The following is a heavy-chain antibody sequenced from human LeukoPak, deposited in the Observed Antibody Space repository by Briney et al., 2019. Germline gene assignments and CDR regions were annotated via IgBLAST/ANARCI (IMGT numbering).Heavy chain of an antibody. J-gene: IGHJ6*03. V-gene: IGHV1-8*03. CDR3: ARGRKYSSSSGHYYYYMDV. D-gene: IGHD6-6*01. CDR2: MNPNSGNT. Sequence: ASVKVSCKASGYTFTSYDINRVRQATGQGLEWMGWMNPNSGNTGYAQKFQGRVTITRNTSISTAYMELSSLRSEDTAVYYCARGRKYSSSSGHYYYYMDVWGKGTTVTVSS. CDR1: GYTFTSYD.